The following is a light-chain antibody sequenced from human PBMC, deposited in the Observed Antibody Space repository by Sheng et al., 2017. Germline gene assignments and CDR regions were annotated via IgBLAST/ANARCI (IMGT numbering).Light chain of an antibody. CDR1: SSDVGGYNY. V-gene: IGLV2-11*01. CDR3: CSYAGSYD. CDR2: DVS. Sequence: QSALTQPRSVSGSPGQSVTISCTGTSSDVGGYNYVSWYQQHPGKAPKLMIYDVSKRPSGVPDRFSGSKSGNTASLTISGLQAEDEADYYCCSYAGSYDFGTGTKVHRP. J-gene: IGLJ1*01.